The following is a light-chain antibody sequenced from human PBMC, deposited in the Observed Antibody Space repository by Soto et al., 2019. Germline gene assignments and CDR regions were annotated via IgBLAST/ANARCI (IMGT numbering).Light chain of an antibody. CDR1: ENIGSDY. CDR3: QQYGSSGT. J-gene: IGKJ1*01. CDR2: DAS. Sequence: VVLTQSPGTLSMTPGERATLFCRASENIGSDYLAWYQHKPGQPPSLLIFDASSRAPGIPDRFTGSASGTDFTLTISRLEPEDFAVYYCQQYGSSGTFGQGTKV. V-gene: IGKV3-20*01.